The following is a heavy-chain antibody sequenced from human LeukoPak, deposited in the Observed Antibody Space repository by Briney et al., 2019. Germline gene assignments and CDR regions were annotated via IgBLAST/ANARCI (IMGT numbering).Heavy chain of an antibody. CDR1: GYTFTGYY. J-gene: IGHJ4*02. CDR2: INPNSGGT. D-gene: IGHD2-15*01. CDR3: AREDRYCSGGSCPEYYFDY. V-gene: IGHV1-2*02. Sequence: ASVKVSCKASGYTFTGYYMHWVGQAPGQGLEWMGWINPNSGGTNYAQKFQGRVTMTRDTSISTAYMELSRLRSDDTAVYYCAREDRYCSGGSCPEYYFDYWGQGTLVTVSS.